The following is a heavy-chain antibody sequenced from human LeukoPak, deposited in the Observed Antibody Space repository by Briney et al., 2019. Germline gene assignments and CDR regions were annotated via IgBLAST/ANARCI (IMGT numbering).Heavy chain of an antibody. CDR3: ARGMTYYFGSGKLDY. D-gene: IGHD3-10*01. V-gene: IGHV3-74*01. J-gene: IGHJ4*02. Sequence: PGGSLRLSCVASGLSFSDYWMHWVRHVPGKGLVWVSRINTDGSTTDYADSVKGRFTISRDNAKNTLYLQMNSLRAEDTAAYYCARGMTYYFGSGKLDYWGQGALVTVSS. CDR2: INTDGSTT. CDR1: GLSFSDYW.